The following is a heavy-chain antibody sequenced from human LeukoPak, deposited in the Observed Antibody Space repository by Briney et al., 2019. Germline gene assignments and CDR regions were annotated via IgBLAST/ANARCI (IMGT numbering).Heavy chain of an antibody. J-gene: IGHJ4*02. CDR2: ISSSGSTI. CDR1: GFTLSDYY. D-gene: IGHD6-6*01. Sequence: KPGGSLRLSCAASGFTLSDYYMSWIRQAPGKGLEWVSYISSSGSTIYYADSVKGRFTISRDNAKNSLYLQMNSLRAEDTAVYYCARENIAARPGELDYWGQGTLVTVSS. CDR3: ARENIAARPGELDY. V-gene: IGHV3-11*01.